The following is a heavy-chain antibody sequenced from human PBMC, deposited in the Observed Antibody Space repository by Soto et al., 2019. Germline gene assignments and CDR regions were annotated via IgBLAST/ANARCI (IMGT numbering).Heavy chain of an antibody. Sequence: SETLSLTCTVSNGSISSSDYYWGWIRQPPGKGLEWIATIYYSGSIYYNPSLKGRISISVDTSKNQFSLKLSSVTAADTAVYYCARVSIGSSSFGWYYYYGMDVWGQGTTVTVSS. CDR3: ARVSIGSSSFGWYYYYGMDV. V-gene: IGHV4-39*07. CDR1: NGSISSSDYY. CDR2: IYYSGSI. D-gene: IGHD6-6*01. J-gene: IGHJ6*02.